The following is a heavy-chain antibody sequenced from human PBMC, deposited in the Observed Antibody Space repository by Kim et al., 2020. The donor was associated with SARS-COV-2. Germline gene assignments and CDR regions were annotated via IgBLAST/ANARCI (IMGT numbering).Heavy chain of an antibody. Sequence: AESVKDRFTISRDNSKNPLYLQMNSLRAEDTAVYYCAKDDRYSGGNWFDPWGQGTLVTVSS. V-gene: IGHV3-30*02. CDR3: AKDDRYSGGNWFDP. J-gene: IGHJ5*02. D-gene: IGHD1-26*01.